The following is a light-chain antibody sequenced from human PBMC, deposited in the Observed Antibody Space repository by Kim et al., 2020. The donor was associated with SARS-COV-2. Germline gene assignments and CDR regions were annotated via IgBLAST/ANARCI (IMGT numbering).Light chain of an antibody. Sequence: VSPEEGVTPSCRARRRINNNLAWYHQKPGQAPRLVIYGASTRATGIPDRFSGSGSGTEFTLTISSLQPEDSAVYYCQQYYLWPRTFGVGTKVDIK. V-gene: IGKV3-15*01. CDR3: QQYYLWPRT. CDR2: GAS. CDR1: RRINNN. J-gene: IGKJ4*02.